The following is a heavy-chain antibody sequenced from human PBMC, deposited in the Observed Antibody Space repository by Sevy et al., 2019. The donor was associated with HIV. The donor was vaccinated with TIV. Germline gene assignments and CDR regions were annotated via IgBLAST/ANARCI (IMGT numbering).Heavy chain of an antibody. V-gene: IGHV3-73*01. J-gene: IGHJ6*02. CDR3: TRVARRGSYLLENYGMDV. CDR2: IRSKANSYAT. CDR1: GFTFSGSA. Sequence: GGSLRLSCAASGFTFSGSAMHWVRQASGKGLEWVGRIRSKANSYATAYAASVKGRFTISRDDSKNTAYLQMNSLKTEDTAVYYCTRVARRGSYLLENYGMDVWGQGTTVTVSS. D-gene: IGHD1-26*01.